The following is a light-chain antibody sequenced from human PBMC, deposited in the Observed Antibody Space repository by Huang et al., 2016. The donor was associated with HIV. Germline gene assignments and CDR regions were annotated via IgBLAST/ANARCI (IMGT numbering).Light chain of an antibody. CDR1: QSVNSD. J-gene: IGKJ4*01. CDR2: GAS. V-gene: IGKV3-15*01. CDR3: QQYNDWPPLT. Sequence: EIEMTQSPAILSVSPGERATLSCRASQSVNSDLAWYLQKPGQAPRLLIYGASTRDIGIPAKFNGTGSGTEFSLSISNLQSDDFGVYYCQQYNDWPPLTFGGGTKVEI.